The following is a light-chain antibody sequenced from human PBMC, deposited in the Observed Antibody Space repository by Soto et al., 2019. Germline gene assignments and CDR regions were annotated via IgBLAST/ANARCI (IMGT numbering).Light chain of an antibody. CDR1: QSVSSRY. CDR2: GAS. V-gene: IGKV3-20*01. Sequence: ETVLTQSPGTLSLSPGERATLSCRASQSVSSRYLAWYQQKPGQAPRLLIYGASSRATGIPDRFSGSGSGTEFTLTISRPEPEDFAVYYCQQYITSPPMYTFGQGTKLEIK. J-gene: IGKJ2*01. CDR3: QQYITSPPMYT.